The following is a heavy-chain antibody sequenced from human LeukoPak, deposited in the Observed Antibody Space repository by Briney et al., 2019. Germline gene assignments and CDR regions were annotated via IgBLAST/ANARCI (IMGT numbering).Heavy chain of an antibody. V-gene: IGHV3-30-3*01. CDR2: ISYDGSNK. J-gene: IGHJ4*02. CDR1: GFTFSSYA. D-gene: IGHD2-2*02. CDR3: AREGLYCSSTSCYRGGLDY. Sequence: PGGSLRLSCAASGFTFSSYAMHWVRQAPGKGLEWEAVISYDGSNKYYADSVKGRFTISRDNSKNTLYLQMNSLRAEDAAVYYCAREGLYCSSTSCYRGGLDYWGQGTLVTVSS.